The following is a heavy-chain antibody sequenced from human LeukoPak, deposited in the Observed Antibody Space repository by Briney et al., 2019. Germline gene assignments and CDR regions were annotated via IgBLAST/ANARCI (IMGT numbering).Heavy chain of an antibody. D-gene: IGHD6-6*01. Sequence: GESLKISCKGSGYSFTSYWIGWVRQMPGKGLEWMGIIYPGDSDTRYSPSFQGQVTISADKSISTAYLQWSSLKASDTAMYYCARQILTSDSSSYFDYWGQGTLVTASS. CDR2: IYPGDSDT. CDR1: GYSFTSYW. J-gene: IGHJ4*02. V-gene: IGHV5-51*01. CDR3: ARQILTSDSSSYFDY.